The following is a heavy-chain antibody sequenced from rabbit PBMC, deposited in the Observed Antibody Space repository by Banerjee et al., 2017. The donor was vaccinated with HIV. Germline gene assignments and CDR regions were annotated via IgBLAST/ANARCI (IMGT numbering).Heavy chain of an antibody. CDR1: GFSFSSYW. CDR2: IYSGSGTT. Sequence: QEQLVESGGGLVQPEGSLTLTCTASGFSFSSYWMYWVRQAPGKGLEWIACIYSGSGTTGYASWAKGRFTISKTSSTTVTLQMTSLTAADTATYFCARDFNLWGPGTLVTVS. V-gene: IGHV1S45*01. J-gene: IGHJ4*01. CDR3: ARDFNL.